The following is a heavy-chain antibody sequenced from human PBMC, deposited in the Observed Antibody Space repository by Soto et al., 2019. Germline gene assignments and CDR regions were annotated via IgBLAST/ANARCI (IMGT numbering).Heavy chain of an antibody. J-gene: IGHJ4*02. CDR1: GGSISSYY. Sequence: SETLSLTCTVSGGSISSYYWSWIRQPPGKGLEWIGYIYYSGSTNYNPSLKSRVTISVDTSKNQFSLKLSSVTAADTAVYYCAREGTTVTRSFDYWGQGTLVTVSS. D-gene: IGHD4-17*01. CDR3: AREGTTVTRSFDY. V-gene: IGHV4-59*01. CDR2: IYYSGST.